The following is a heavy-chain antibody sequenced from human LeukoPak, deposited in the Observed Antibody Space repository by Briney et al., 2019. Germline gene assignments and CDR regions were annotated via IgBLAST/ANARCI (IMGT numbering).Heavy chain of an antibody. Sequence: GALRLSCAASGFIFNNYALSWVRQTPGKGLEWVSAISGSGRNTYYADSVKGRFTISRDNSRSTVDLQMNSLRVEDTGIYYCARDEIPSGTWGQGTMVIVSS. CDR3: ARDEIPSGT. CDR1: GFIFNNYA. V-gene: IGHV3-23*01. D-gene: IGHD6-25*01. J-gene: IGHJ3*01. CDR2: ISGSGRNT.